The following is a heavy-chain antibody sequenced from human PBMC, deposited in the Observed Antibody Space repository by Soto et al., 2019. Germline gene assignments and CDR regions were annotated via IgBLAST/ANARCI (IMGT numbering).Heavy chain of an antibody. V-gene: IGHV3-66*01. CDR1: GFTVSSNY. D-gene: IGHD2-15*01. CDR3: ARAYCSGGSCYPYYFDY. J-gene: IGHJ4*02. CDR2: IYSGGST. Sequence: EVQLVESGGGLVQPGGSLRLSCAASGFTVSSNYMSWVRQAPGKGLEWVSVIYSGGSTYYADSVKGRFTISRDNSKNTLHLQMNSLRAEDTAVYYCARAYCSGGSCYPYYFDYWGQGTLVTVSS.